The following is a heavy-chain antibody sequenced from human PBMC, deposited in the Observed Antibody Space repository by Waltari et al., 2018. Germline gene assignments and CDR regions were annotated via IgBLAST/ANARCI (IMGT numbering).Heavy chain of an antibody. V-gene: IGHV1-46*01. CDR2: IRPSGDST. CDR3: AREKKGGYFDY. Sequence: YDTRWMSQAPGQGLQWMGLIRPSGDSTNYAQKFRGRVSMTRDTSTNTVYMELGSLTSEDTAVYYCAREKKGGYFDYWGQGTPVTVSS. CDR1: YD. J-gene: IGHJ4*02. D-gene: IGHD3-22*01.